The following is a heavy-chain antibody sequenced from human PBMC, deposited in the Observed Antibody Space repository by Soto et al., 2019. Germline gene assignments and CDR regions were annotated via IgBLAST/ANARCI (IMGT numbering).Heavy chain of an antibody. CDR1: GFNFSDHY. D-gene: IGHD6-19*01. V-gene: IGHV3-11*06. Sequence: QVQLVESGGGLVKPGGSLRLSCAASGFNFSDHYMNWVRQAPGKGLEWVSYISGSSRYTNFADSVKGRFTISRDNAKNSLYLKMNSLRVEDTAVYYCARHTSGWHYYDYWGQGTPVTVSS. J-gene: IGHJ4*02. CDR3: ARHTSGWHYYDY. CDR2: ISGSSRYT.